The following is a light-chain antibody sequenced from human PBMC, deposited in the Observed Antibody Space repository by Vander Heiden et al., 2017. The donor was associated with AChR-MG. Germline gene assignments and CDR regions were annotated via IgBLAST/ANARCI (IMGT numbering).Light chain of an antibody. Sequence: SYELTQPLSVSVALGQTARITCGGNNIGNKNVHWYQQKPGQAPVLVIYRDSYRPSGIPERLSGSNSGNTATLTINGAQAGDEADYYCQVWDGSVVVFGGGTKLAVL. CDR3: QVWDGSVVV. CDR2: RDS. V-gene: IGLV3-9*01. J-gene: IGLJ2*01. CDR1: NIGNKN.